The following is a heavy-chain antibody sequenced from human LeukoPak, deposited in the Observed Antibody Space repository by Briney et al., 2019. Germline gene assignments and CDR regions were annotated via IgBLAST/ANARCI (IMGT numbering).Heavy chain of an antibody. Sequence: GGSLRLSCAASGFTFSTFAMMWVRQPPGKGLEWASSIFPSGGEIHYADSVRGRFTISRDNAKNSLYLQMNSLRAEDTAVYYCARLREIPVFGVVTKSTSYFDYWGQGTLVTVSS. CDR2: IFPSGGEI. V-gene: IGHV3-21*01. CDR3: ARLREIPVFGVVTKSTSYFDY. J-gene: IGHJ4*02. CDR1: GFTFSTFA. D-gene: IGHD3-3*01.